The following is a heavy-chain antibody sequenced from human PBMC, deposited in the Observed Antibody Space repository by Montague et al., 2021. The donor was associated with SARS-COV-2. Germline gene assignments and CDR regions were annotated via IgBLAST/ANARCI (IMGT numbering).Heavy chain of an antibody. CDR2: IYSTSKWHY. V-gene: IGHV6-1*01. CDR3: ARDPRYSLSWSFDY. Sequence: CAISGDSVVNISEARNWIRQSQTRSPEGRTRIYSTSKWHYADAVSVKSRMTISPDTSKNQFSLQLSSVTPEDRAVYYCARDPRYSLSWSFDYWGQGTLFTVSS. J-gene: IGHJ4*02. D-gene: IGHD6-13*01. CDR1: GDSVVNISEA.